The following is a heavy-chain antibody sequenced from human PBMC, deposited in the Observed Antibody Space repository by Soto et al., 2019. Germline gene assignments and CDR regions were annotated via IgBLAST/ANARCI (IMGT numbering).Heavy chain of an antibody. J-gene: IGHJ1*01. V-gene: IGHV1-69*13. Sequence: SVKVSCKASGGTFSSYAISWVRQAPGQGLEWMGGIIPIFGTANYAQKFQGRVTITADESTSTAYMELSSLRSEDTAVYYCASSWDFWSGYVLWGQGTLVTVSS. D-gene: IGHD3-3*01. CDR3: ASSWDFWSGYVL. CDR2: IIPIFGTA. CDR1: GGTFSSYA.